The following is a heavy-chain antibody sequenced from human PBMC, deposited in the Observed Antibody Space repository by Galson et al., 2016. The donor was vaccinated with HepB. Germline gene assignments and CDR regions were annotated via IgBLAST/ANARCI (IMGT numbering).Heavy chain of an antibody. V-gene: IGHV3-11*01. CDR3: ARMVPLYSGGWYVRGDGWFDP. Sequence: SLRLSCAASGFTFSHYFVSWIRQAPGKGLEWVSYISGSADSRRYADSVKGRFTISRDNSKNSLYLQMKNLRAEDTAVYYCARMVPLYSGGWYVRGDGWFDPWGQGTLVTVSS. D-gene: IGHD6-19*01. CDR1: GFTFSHYF. J-gene: IGHJ5*02. CDR2: ISGSADSR.